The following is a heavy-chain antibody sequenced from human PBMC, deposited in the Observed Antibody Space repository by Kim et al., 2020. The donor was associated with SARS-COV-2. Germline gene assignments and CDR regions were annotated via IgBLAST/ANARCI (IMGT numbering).Heavy chain of an antibody. J-gene: IGHJ6*01. Sequence: SETLSLTCTVSGGSISSYYWSWIRQPPGKGLEWIGYIYYSGSTNYNPSLKSRVTISVDTSKNQFSLKLSSVTAADTAVYYCARAHYDFWSGYSHSYYYY. CDR3: ARAHYDFWSGYSHSYYYY. D-gene: IGHD3-3*01. CDR2: IYYSGST. V-gene: IGHV4-59*01. CDR1: GGSISSYY.